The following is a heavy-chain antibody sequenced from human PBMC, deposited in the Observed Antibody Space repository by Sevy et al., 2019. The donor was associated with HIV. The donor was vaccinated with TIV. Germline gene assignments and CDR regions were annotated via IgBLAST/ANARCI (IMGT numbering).Heavy chain of an antibody. J-gene: IGHJ4*02. D-gene: IGHD6-6*01. V-gene: IGHV3-30*04. CDR3: ARKQFVLPFDY. Sequence: GGSLRLSCAASGFTFSDYAIHWVRQAPGKGLEWLAVISYHGRNQFYADSVRGRFTISRDDSKNTVYLQMNSLRPDGTAVYYCARKQFVLPFDYWGQGTLVTVSS. CDR2: ISYHGRNQ. CDR1: GFTFSDYA.